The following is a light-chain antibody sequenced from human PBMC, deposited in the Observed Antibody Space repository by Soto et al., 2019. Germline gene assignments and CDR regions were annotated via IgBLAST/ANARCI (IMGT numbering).Light chain of an antibody. V-gene: IGKV1-27*01. CDR3: QKHNNDPRT. CDR2: AAS. J-gene: IGKJ1*01. CDR1: QAINNF. Sequence: DIQMTQSPSSLSASIGDRVTITCRASQAINNFLAWYQQKPGTAPKLLIYAASTLHSGVPSRFSGSGSGTDFTLTISGLQPEDVATYYCQKHNNDPRTFGQGTRVEIK.